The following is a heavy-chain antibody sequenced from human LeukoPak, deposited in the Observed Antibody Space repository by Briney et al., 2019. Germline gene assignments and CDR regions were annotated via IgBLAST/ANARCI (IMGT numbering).Heavy chain of an antibody. J-gene: IGHJ3*02. CDR1: GFTFDDYA. CDR3: ARGLTSYDAFDI. D-gene: IGHD1-20*01. V-gene: IGHV3-9*01. CDR2: ISWNSGSI. Sequence: PGRSLRLSCAASGFTFDDYAMHWVRQAPGKGLEWVSGISWNSGSIGYADSVKGRFTISRDNAKNSLYLQMNSLRAEDTAVYYCARGLTSYDAFDIWGQGTMVSVSS.